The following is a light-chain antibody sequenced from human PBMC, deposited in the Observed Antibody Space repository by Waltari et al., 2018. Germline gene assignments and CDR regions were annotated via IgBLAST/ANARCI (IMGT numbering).Light chain of an antibody. CDR1: SSDVGGYDY. Sequence: QSALTQPRSVSGSPGQSVTLSCTGTSSDVGGYDYVSWYKQRPGKAPKVMVYEVSIRPSGVPDRFSGSKSGNTASLTISGLQAEDEAEYYCCSYAGSHSWVFGGGTRLTVL. CDR3: CSYAGSHSWV. J-gene: IGLJ3*02. V-gene: IGLV2-11*01. CDR2: EVS.